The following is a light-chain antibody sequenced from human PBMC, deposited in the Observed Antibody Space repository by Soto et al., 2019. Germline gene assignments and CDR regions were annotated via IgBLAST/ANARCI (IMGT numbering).Light chain of an antibody. J-gene: IGKJ1*01. CDR3: QQYNSYWT. CDR2: KAA. Sequence: HLTQSPATLPASVGDRVTITCRASQSVRTWLAWFQQKPGKAPKLLIYKAATLESGVPSRFSGSGSGTEFTLTISSLQPDDFATYFCQQYNSYWTFGQGTKVDI. CDR1: QSVRTW. V-gene: IGKV1-5*03.